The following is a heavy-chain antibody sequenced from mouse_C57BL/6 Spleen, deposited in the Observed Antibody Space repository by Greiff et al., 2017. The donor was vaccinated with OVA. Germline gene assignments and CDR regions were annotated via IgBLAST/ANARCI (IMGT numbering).Heavy chain of an antibody. CDR2: IDPSDSYT. CDR1: GYTFTSYW. V-gene: IGHV1-59*01. CDR3: ARDGYYEE. Sequence: QVQLQQSGAELVRPGTSVKLSCKASGYTFTSYWMHWVKQRPGQGLEWIGVIDPSDSYTNYNQKFKGKATLTVDTSSSTAYMQLSSLTSEDSAVYYCARDGYYEEWGQGTSVTVSS. D-gene: IGHD2-3*01. J-gene: IGHJ4*01.